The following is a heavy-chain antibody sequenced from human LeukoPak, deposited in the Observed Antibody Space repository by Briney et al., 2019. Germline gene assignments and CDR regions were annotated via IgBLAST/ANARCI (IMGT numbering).Heavy chain of an antibody. D-gene: IGHD5-24*01. CDR1: GGSFIGY. V-gene: IGHV4-34*01. CDR3: AKEEGYNAH. Sequence: SETLSLTCAVYGGSFIGYWSRVRQTPGKGLEWIGEFSHTGNTKYNPSLTSRVTISVDMSRTQFSLKSTSMTAADTAVYYCAKEEGYNAHWGQGTLVTVSS. CDR2: FSHTGNT. J-gene: IGHJ4*02.